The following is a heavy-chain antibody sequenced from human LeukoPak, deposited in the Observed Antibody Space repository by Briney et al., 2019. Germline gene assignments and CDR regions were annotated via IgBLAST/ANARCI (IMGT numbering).Heavy chain of an antibody. J-gene: IGHJ5*02. D-gene: IGHD3-10*01. Sequence: SETLSLTCTVSGGSISSYYWSWIRQPPGKRLEWIGYIYYSGSTNYNPSLKSRVTISVDTSKNQFSLKLSSVTAADTAVYYCATMPWFGELPAAWGQGTLVTVSS. CDR2: IYYSGST. CDR3: ATMPWFGELPAA. V-gene: IGHV4-59*12. CDR1: GGSISSYY.